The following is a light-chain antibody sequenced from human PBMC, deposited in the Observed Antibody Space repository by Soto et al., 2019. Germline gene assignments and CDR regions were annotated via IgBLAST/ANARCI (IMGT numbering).Light chain of an antibody. Sequence: EIVSTQSPGTLSLSPGDRATLSYRASQSVSSRLAWYQQKPGQAPRLLIYDTSTRATGIPARFRGSGAGTEFTLTIISLLSEDFSVYYCRQYYNWPPITFGQGTRLEIK. V-gene: IGKV3-15*01. J-gene: IGKJ5*01. CDR3: RQYYNWPPIT. CDR2: DTS. CDR1: QSVSSR.